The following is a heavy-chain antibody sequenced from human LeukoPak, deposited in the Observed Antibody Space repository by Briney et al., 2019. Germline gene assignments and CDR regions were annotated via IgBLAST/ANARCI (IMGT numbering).Heavy chain of an antibody. CDR3: ARAGGVVIVYYYYYYMEV. CDR1: GFTFSSYW. CDR2: IKQDGSEK. J-gene: IGHJ6*03. V-gene: IGHV3-7*01. Sequence: GGSLRLSCAASGFTFSSYWMSWVRQAPGKGLEWVANIKQDGSEKYYVDSVKGRFTISRDNAKNSLYLQMNSLRAEDTAVYYCARAGGVVIVYYYYYYMEVWAKGPRSPSP. D-gene: IGHD3-3*01.